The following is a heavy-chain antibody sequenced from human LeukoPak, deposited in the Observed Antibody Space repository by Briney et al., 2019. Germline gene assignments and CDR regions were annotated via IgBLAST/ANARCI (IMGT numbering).Heavy chain of an antibody. CDR2: SNPNSGDT. CDR3: ARGYCSSTSCYWYFDY. Sequence: ASVKVSFKASGYTFTCYYMHWVRQAPGQGLEWMGWSNPNSGDTNNAQNFQGRVTMTRDTSISTAYMELSRLRSDDTAVYYCARGYCSSTSCYWYFDYWGQGTLVTVS. V-gene: IGHV1-2*02. CDR1: GYTFTCYY. J-gene: IGHJ4*02. D-gene: IGHD2-2*01.